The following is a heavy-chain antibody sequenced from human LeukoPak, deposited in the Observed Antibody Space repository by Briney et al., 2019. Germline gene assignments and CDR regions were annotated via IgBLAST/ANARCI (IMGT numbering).Heavy chain of an antibody. CDR3: ARLEGADYGDYFDY. Sequence: GGSLRLSCAASGFTFSSYEMNWVRQAPGKGLEWVAYISNSGSTIYYAASAKGRFTISRDNAKNSLYLQMNSLRAEDTAVYYCARLEGADYGDYFDYWGQGTLVTVSS. CDR1: GFTFSSYE. J-gene: IGHJ4*02. D-gene: IGHD4-17*01. CDR2: ISNSGSTI. V-gene: IGHV3-48*03.